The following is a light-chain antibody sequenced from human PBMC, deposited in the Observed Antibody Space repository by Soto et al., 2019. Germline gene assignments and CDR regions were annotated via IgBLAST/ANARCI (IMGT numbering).Light chain of an antibody. CDR2: AVT. CDR3: CSFAGGSLWV. J-gene: IGLJ3*02. V-gene: IGLV2-23*02. CDR1: SSDVGSYNL. Sequence: QSVLTQPASVSGSPGQSITISCTGTSSDVGSYNLVSWYQQHPGKAPKLMIYAVTERPSGVSNRFSGSKSGNTASLTISGLQAEDEADYYCCSFAGGSLWVFGGGTKVTVL.